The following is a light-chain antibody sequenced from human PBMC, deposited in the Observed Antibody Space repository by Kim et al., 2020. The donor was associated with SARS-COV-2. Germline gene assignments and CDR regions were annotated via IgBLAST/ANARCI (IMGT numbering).Light chain of an antibody. J-gene: IGKJ3*01. CDR2: KVS. CDR3: LQGTHWPFT. CDR1: QGLVCSDGNVY. V-gene: IGKV2-30*01. Sequence: PASTSCGSTQGLVCSDGNVYLYWFHQRPGPSPRRLIYKVSSLDSGVPDRFSGSGSGTDFTLQISRVEAEDVGVYYCLQGTHWPFTFGPGTKVDIK.